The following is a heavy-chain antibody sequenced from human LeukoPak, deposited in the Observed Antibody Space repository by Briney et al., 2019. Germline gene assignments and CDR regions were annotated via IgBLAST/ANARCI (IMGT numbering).Heavy chain of an antibody. V-gene: IGHV3-21*04. CDR3: ARGRERYYYDSSAYLDY. Sequence: GGSLRLSCAASGFTFSSYSMNWVRQAPGKGLEWVSSISSSSSYIYYADSVKGRFTISRDNSKNTLFLQMNSLRAEDTAVYYCARGRERYYYDSSAYLDYWGQGTLVTVSS. D-gene: IGHD3-22*01. CDR2: ISSSSSYI. J-gene: IGHJ4*02. CDR1: GFTFSSYS.